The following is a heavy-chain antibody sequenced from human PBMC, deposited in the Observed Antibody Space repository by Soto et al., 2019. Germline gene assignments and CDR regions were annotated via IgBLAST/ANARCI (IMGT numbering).Heavy chain of an antibody. CDR1: GVSISSSNW. CDR2: IYHSGDT. CDR3: ASKYGSGSYYVDY. J-gene: IGHJ4*02. Sequence: LRETLSLTCAVSGVSISSSNWWSWVRQPPGKGLEWIGEIYHSGDTNYNPSLKSRVTISVDKSKNQFSLKLNSVTAADTAVYYCASKYGSGSYYVDYWGQGTLVTVSS. D-gene: IGHD3-10*01. V-gene: IGHV4-4*03.